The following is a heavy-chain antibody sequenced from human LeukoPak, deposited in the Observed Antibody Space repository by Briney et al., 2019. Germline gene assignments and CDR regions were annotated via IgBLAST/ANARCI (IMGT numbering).Heavy chain of an antibody. CDR2: ISYDGSNK. CDR1: GFTFSSYG. CDR3: AKGGHYYGSGSYVPYPPHLDFDY. Sequence: PGGSLRLSCAAPGFTFSSYGMHWVRQVPGKGLEWVAVISYDGSNKYYADSVKGRFTISRDNSKNTLYLQMNSLRAEDTAVYHCAKGGHYYGSGSYVPYPPHLDFDYWGQGTLVTVSS. D-gene: IGHD3-10*01. V-gene: IGHV3-30*18. J-gene: IGHJ4*02.